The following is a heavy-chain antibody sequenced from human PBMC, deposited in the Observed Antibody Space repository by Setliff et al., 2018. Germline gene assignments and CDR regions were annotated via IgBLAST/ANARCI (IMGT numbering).Heavy chain of an antibody. J-gene: IGHJ4*02. V-gene: IGHV3-33*01. CDR3: ATKAVAGT. D-gene: IGHD6-19*01. CDR1: GFTFSSYG. Sequence: SLRLSCAASGFTFSSYGMHWVRQAPGTGLEWVAVIWYDGTNKYYADSVKGRFTISRDNSKNTLYLQMNSLRAEDTAVYYCATKAVAGTGGQGTLVTVSS. CDR2: IWYDGTNK.